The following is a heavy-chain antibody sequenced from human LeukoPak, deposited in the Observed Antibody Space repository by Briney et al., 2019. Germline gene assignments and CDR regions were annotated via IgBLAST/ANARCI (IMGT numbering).Heavy chain of an antibody. Sequence: GGSLRLSCAASGFIFSNYWMHWVRQAPGKGLVWVSRVNNDGSSTTYADSVKGRFTISRDNAKNTLYLQMNSLRAEDTAVYYCAKGGLRVPDYWAQGTLVTVSS. CDR3: AKGGLRVPDY. D-gene: IGHD5/OR15-5a*01. CDR2: VNNDGSST. CDR1: GFIFSNYW. V-gene: IGHV3-74*03. J-gene: IGHJ4*02.